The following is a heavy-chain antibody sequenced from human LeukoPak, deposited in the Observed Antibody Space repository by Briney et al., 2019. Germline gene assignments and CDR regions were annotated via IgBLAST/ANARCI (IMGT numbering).Heavy chain of an antibody. V-gene: IGHV1-8*01. CDR3: ARNNGGTYYDFWSGYYRDTYAGYYYYYMDV. CDR2: MNPNSGNT. Sequence: ASVKVSCKASGYTFTSYDINWVRQATGQGLEWMGWMNPNSGNTGYAQKFQGRVTMTRNTSISTAYMELSSLRSEDTAVYYCARNNGGTYYDFWSGYYRDTYAGYYYYYMDVWGKGATVTVSS. J-gene: IGHJ6*03. D-gene: IGHD3-3*01. CDR1: GYTFTSYD.